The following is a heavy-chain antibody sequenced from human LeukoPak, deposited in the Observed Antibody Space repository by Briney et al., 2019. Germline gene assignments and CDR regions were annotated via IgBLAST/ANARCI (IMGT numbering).Heavy chain of an antibody. CDR2: IYYSGST. V-gene: IGHV4-30-4*08. CDR3: ARGDSSGYNDGAFDI. D-gene: IGHD3-22*01. J-gene: IGHJ3*02. Sequence: SETLSLTCTVSGGSISSGDYYWSWIRQPPGKGLEWIGYIYYSGSTYYNPSLKSRVTISVDTSKNQFSLKLSSVTAADTAVYYCARGDSSGYNDGAFDIWGQGTMVTVSS. CDR1: GGSISSGDYY.